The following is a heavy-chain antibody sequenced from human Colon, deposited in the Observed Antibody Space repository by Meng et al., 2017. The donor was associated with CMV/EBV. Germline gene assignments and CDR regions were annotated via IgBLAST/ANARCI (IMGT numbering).Heavy chain of an antibody. D-gene: IGHD3/OR15-3a*01. V-gene: IGHV1-8*01. CDR3: ARGIPDF. CDR2: MKPNSGDT. CDR1: GYTFTSNA. J-gene: IGHJ4*02. Sequence: SVKFSSKASGYTFTSNAINWVRPATGQGLEWMGWMKPNSGDTGYAPNFQGRITMTRNTSINTAYMELRSLTNEDTAIYYCARGIPDFWGQGTLVTVSS.